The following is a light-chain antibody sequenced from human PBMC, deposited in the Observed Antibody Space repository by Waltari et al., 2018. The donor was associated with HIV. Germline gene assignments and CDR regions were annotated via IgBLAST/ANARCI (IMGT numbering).Light chain of an antibody. CDR1: GSNNGGST. CDR3: ATWDGSLNGPV. V-gene: IGLV1-44*01. CDR2: SNN. J-gene: IGLJ3*02. Sequence: QSVLTQPPSASGTPGQRVTNPCSGSGSNNGGSTVTCYQQLPGTAPKLLIYSNNQRPSGVPDRFSGSKSGTSASLAISGLQSDDETTYYCATWDGSLNGPVFGGGTKLTVL.